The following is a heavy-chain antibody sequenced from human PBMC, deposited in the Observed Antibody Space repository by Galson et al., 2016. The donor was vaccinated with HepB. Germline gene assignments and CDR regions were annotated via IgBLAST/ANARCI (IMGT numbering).Heavy chain of an antibody. CDR1: GLNFSSYA. V-gene: IGHV3-64D*08. Sequence: SLRLSCAASGLNFSSYAMHWVRQAPGKGLEYVSAINSNGSNTYYADSVKGRFTISRDNSKNTLYLQMSSLRAEDTAVYYCVRTALGYDYIWGSYRYIYFDYWGQGTLVTVSS. CDR2: INSNGSNT. CDR3: VRTALGYDYIWGSYRYIYFDY. D-gene: IGHD3-16*02. J-gene: IGHJ4*02.